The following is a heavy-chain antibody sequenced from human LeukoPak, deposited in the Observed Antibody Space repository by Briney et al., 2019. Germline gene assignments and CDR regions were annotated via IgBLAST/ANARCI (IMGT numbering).Heavy chain of an antibody. CDR1: GYTFTGYY. Sequence: GASVKVSCKASGYTFTGYYMHWVRQVPGQGLEWMGRINPNSGGTNYAQKFQGRVTMTRDTSISIAYMELSRLRSDDTAVYYCARTGIAVAGTVYWGQGTLVTVSS. J-gene: IGHJ4*02. D-gene: IGHD6-19*01. V-gene: IGHV1-2*06. CDR2: INPNSGGT. CDR3: ARTGIAVAGTVY.